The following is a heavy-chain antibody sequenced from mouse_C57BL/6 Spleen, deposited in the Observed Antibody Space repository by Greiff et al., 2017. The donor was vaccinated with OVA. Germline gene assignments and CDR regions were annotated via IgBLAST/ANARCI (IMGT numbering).Heavy chain of an antibody. Sequence: VQLQQPGAELVRPGTSVKLSCKASGYTFTSYWMHWVKQRPGQGLEWIGVIDPSDSYTNYNQKFKGKATLTVDTSSSTAYMQLSSLTSEDSAVDYCARVGYSNYAMDYWGQGTSVTVSS. D-gene: IGHD2-5*01. J-gene: IGHJ4*01. V-gene: IGHV1-59*01. CDR3: ARVGYSNYAMDY. CDR1: GYTFTSYW. CDR2: IDPSDSYT.